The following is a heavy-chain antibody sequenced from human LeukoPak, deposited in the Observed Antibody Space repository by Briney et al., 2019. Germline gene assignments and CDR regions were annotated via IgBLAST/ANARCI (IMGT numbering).Heavy chain of an antibody. V-gene: IGHV1-69*01. Sequence: SVKVSCKASGGTFSSYAISWVRQAPGQGLEWMGGIIPIFGTANYAQKFQGRVTITADESTSTAYMELSSLRSEDTAVCYCTRDGGWDSSNAFDIWGQGTMVTVSS. J-gene: IGHJ3*02. CDR3: TRDGGWDSSNAFDI. CDR1: GGTFSSYA. CDR2: IIPIFGTA. D-gene: IGHD6-6*01.